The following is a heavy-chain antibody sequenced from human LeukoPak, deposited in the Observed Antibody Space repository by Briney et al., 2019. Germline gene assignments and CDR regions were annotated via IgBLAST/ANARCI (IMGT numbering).Heavy chain of an antibody. CDR3: AKDTPVDN. Sequence: GGSLCHSCAASGFTFSNFGMHWIRQAPGKGLEWVSFIRYDGSNEYYADSVKGRFAISRDNSKNTVYLQMNSLRAEDTAIYYCAKDTPVDNRGQGPGITVSS. V-gene: IGHV3-30*02. CDR2: IRYDGSNE. CDR1: GFTFSNFG. J-gene: IGHJ4*02.